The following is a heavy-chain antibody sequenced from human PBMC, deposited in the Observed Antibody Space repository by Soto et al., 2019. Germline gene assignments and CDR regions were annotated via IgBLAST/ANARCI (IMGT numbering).Heavy chain of an antibody. Sequence: ASVKVSCKASGYTFTVYYMHWVLQAPGQGLEWMGWINPNSGGTNYAQKFQGRVTMTRDTSISTAYMELSRLRSDDTAVYYCARGELYYYYGMDVWGQGTTVPVSS. CDR2: INPNSGGT. CDR1: GYTFTVYY. J-gene: IGHJ6*02. V-gene: IGHV1-2*02. CDR3: ARGELYYYYGMDV. D-gene: IGHD1-26*01.